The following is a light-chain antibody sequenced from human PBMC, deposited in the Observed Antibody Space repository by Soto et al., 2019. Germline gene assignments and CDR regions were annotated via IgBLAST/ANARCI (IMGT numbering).Light chain of an antibody. CDR3: HQYNSYTWT. CDR2: DAS. J-gene: IGKJ1*01. Sequence: DIQMTQSPSTLSASVGDRVTITCRASQSISSWLAWYQQKPGKAPKLLIYDASSLESGVPSRFSGSGSGTEFTLTISGLQPDDFATYYCHQYNSYTWTFGQGTKVEIK. CDR1: QSISSW. V-gene: IGKV1-5*01.